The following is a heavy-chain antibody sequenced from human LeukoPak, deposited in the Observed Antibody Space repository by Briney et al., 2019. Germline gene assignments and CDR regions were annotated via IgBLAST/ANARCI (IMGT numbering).Heavy chain of an antibody. J-gene: IGHJ4*02. Sequence: GGSLRLSCAASGFTFGSYWMHWVRQAPGKGLVWVSRISGDGSITDYADSVKGRFTISRDNAKNSLYLQMNSLRAEDTAVYYCARDKDASLDYWGQGTLVTVSS. D-gene: IGHD2-15*01. CDR2: ISGDGSIT. V-gene: IGHV3-74*01. CDR3: ARDKDASLDY. CDR1: GFTFGSYW.